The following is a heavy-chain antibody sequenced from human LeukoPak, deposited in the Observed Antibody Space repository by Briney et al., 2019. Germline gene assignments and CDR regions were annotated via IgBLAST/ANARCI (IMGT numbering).Heavy chain of an antibody. CDR2: ISGSGGST. J-gene: IGHJ4*02. Sequence: GGSLRLSCVASGFTFSSYAVSWVRQAPGKGLEWVSGISGSGGSTHYADSVKGRFTISRDNSKNTLYLQMNSLRAEDTAVYYCAKSNSQWLVPCFDYWGQGTLVAVSS. CDR1: GFTFSSYA. CDR3: AKSNSQWLVPCFDY. D-gene: IGHD6-19*01. V-gene: IGHV3-23*01.